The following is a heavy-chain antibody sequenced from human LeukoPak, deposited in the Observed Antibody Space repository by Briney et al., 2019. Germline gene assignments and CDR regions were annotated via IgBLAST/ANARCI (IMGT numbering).Heavy chain of an antibody. V-gene: IGHV3-23*01. CDR2: ISGSGGTT. D-gene: IGHD3-3*01. CDR3: AKDKGDFWSGHHY. CDR1: GFTFSNYA. Sequence: PGGSLRLSCAASGFTFSNYAMSWVRQAPGKGLEWVSTISGSGGTTYYADSVEGRFTISRDNSKNTLSLQMISLRAEDTAIYYCAKDKGDFWSGHHYWGQGTLVTVSS. J-gene: IGHJ4*02.